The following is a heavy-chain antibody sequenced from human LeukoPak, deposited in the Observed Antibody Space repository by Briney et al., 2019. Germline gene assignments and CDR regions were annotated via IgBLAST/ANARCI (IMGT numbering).Heavy chain of an antibody. D-gene: IGHD6-13*01. CDR1: GGSISSYY. V-gene: IGHV4-4*07. Sequence: SETLSLTCTVSGGSISSYYWSWIRQPAGKGLEWIGRIYTSGSTNYNPSLKSRVTMSVDTSKNQFSLKLSSVTAADTAVYYCAREPPGRVAAAGTYYYYYYMDVWGKGTTVTVSS. J-gene: IGHJ6*03. CDR3: AREPPGRVAAAGTYYYYYYMDV. CDR2: IYTSGST.